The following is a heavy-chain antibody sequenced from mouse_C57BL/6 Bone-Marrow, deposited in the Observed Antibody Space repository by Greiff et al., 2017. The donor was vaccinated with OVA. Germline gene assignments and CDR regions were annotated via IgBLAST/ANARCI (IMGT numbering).Heavy chain of an antibody. CDR2: ISDGGSYT. J-gene: IGHJ2*01. CDR3: ARYYYGDY. V-gene: IGHV5-4*01. Sequence: EVQLVESGGGLVKPGGSLKLSCAASGFTFSSYAMSWVRQTPEKRLEWVATISDGGSYTYYPDNVKGRFTISRDNAKNNLYLQMSHLKSEDTAMYYCARYYYGDYWGQGTTLTVSS. CDR1: GFTFSSYA.